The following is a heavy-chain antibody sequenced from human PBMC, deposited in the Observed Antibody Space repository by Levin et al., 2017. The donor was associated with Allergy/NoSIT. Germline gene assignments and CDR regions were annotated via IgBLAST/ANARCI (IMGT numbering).Heavy chain of an antibody. CDR2: FYYSGST. Sequence: SETLSLTCTVSGGSISSSNYYWGWIRQPPGKGLEWIGSFYYSGSTYYNPSLKSRVTISVDTSKNQFSLKLSSVTAADTAVFYCARERGYANWFDPWGQGTLVTVSS. J-gene: IGHJ5*02. CDR1: GGSISSSNYY. CDR3: ARERGYANWFDP. D-gene: IGHD5-18*01. V-gene: IGHV4-39*07.